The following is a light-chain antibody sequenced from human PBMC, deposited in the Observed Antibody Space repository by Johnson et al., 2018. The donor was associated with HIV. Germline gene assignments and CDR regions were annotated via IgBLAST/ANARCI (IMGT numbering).Light chain of an antibody. Sequence: QSVLTQPPSVSAAPGQKVTISCSGSSSNIGNNYVSWYQQFPGTAPKLLIYENNKRPSGIPYRFSGSKSGTSATLGITGLQTGDEADYYCGTWDSSRGAPYVVGTGTKGTVL. J-gene: IGLJ1*01. CDR2: ENN. CDR1: SSNIGNNY. V-gene: IGLV1-51*02. CDR3: GTWDSSRGAPYV.